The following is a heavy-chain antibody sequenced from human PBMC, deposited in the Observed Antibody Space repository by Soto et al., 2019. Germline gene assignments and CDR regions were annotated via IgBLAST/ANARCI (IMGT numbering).Heavy chain of an antibody. CDR2: IYYSGST. CDR1: GGSVSTGVHY. Sequence: QVQLQESGPGLVKPSETLSLTCTVSVSGGSVSTGVHYWSWIRQPPGKGLEWIGYIYYSGSTNYTPSLKSRGTISVDTSKNQFSLKLTSVTAADTAVYYCARGYYTSWYWFDRWGRGTLVTVSS. CDR3: ARGYYTSWYWFDR. J-gene: IGHJ2*01. V-gene: IGHV4-61*08. D-gene: IGHD6-13*01.